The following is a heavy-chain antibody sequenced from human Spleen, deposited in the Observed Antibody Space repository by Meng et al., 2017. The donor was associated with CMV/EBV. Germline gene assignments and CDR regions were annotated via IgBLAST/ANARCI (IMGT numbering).Heavy chain of an antibody. Sequence: ETLSLTCAASGFTFSRYWMHWVRQAPGKGLVWVSRINSDGSIISYADSVKGRFTISRDNAENTLYLQMNSLRDEDTAVYYCASLWGTMIVGDGAAFDVWGQGTRVTVSS. J-gene: IGHJ3*01. CDR3: ASLWGTMIVGDGAAFDV. CDR2: INSDGSII. CDR1: GFTFSRYW. V-gene: IGHV3-74*01. D-gene: IGHD3-22*01.